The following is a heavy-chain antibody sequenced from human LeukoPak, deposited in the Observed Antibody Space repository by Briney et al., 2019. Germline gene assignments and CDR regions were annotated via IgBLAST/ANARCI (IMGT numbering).Heavy chain of an antibody. D-gene: IGHD3-22*01. CDR3: ARASNQSNYDLTFFDY. CDR2: INPNSGGA. J-gene: IGHJ4*02. CDR1: GYTFTGYY. V-gene: IGHV1-2*02. Sequence: ASVKVSCKASGYTFTGYYMHWVRQAPGQGLEGMGWINPNSGGANYAQKFHGRVTITRDTAISTAHLVLSRLTSDYTAVYYCARASNQSNYDLTFFDYWGQGTLVTVSS.